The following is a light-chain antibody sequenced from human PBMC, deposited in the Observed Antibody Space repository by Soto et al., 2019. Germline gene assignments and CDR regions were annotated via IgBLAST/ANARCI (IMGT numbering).Light chain of an antibody. CDR2: VAS. CDR3: QQYGSSPRA. CDR1: QSVSFSY. J-gene: IGKJ4*01. V-gene: IGKV3-20*01. Sequence: IVLTESPGTLSLSPGDRATLSCRASQSVSFSYLAWYQQKPGQAPRLLIYVASSRATGIPDRFSGSESGTDFTLTISTLEPEDFAVYYCQQYGSSPRAFGGGTKVEIK.